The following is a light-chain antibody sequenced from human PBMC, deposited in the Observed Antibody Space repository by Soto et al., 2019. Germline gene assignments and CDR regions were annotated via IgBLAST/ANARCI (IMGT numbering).Light chain of an antibody. CDR3: QQYDKWPLFT. J-gene: IGKJ2*01. Sequence: EMVMTQSPATLSVSPGERATLSCRASQSLSSNLAWYQQKPGQAPRLLIYGASTRATGIPARFSGSGSGTEFTLTISSLQSEDFAVYYCQQYDKWPLFTFGQGTKVEIK. CDR1: QSLSSN. CDR2: GAS. V-gene: IGKV3-15*01.